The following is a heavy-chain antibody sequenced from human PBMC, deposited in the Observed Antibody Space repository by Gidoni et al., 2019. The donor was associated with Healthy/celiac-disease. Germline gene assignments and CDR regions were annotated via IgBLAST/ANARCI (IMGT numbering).Heavy chain of an antibody. J-gene: IGHJ6*02. CDR1: GGSISSYY. V-gene: IGHV4-59*01. D-gene: IGHD6-13*01. CDR3: ARSRVSSSWGGGYYYYGMDV. CDR2: IYYSGST. Sequence: QVQLQESGPGLVKPSETLSLTCTVSGGSISSYYWSWIRQPPGKGLEWIGYIYYSGSTNYNPSLKSRVTISVDTSKNQFSLKLSSVTAADTAVYYCARSRVSSSWGGGYYYYGMDVWGQGTTVTVSS.